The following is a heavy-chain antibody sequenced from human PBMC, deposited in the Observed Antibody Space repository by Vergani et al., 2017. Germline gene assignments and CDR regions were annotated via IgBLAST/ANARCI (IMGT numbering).Heavy chain of an antibody. Sequence: EVQLVESGGGLIQPGGSLRLSCAASGFTVSSNYMSWVRQAPGKGLEWVSVIYSGGSTYYADSVKGRFTISRDNSKNTLYLQMNSLRAEDTAVYYCARDKYVQRSGYDNYYYYYMDVWGKGTTVTVSS. D-gene: IGHD3-3*01. CDR1: GFTVSSNY. CDR2: IYSGGST. V-gene: IGHV3-53*01. CDR3: ARDKYVQRSGYDNYYYYYMDV. J-gene: IGHJ6*03.